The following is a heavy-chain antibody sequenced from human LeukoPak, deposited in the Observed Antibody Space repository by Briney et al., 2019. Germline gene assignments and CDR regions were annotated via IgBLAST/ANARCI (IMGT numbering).Heavy chain of an antibody. J-gene: IGHJ1*01. Sequence: PGGSLRLSCAASGFTFSSYAMSWVRQAPGKGLEWVSATSASGGRTYYADSVTGRLTIPRDTSKNTLYMRMDCHRAEDTALYYCAKDRCSSASCYAKGAEYFQHWGQGTLVTVSS. CDR2: TSASGGRT. CDR1: GFTFSSYA. D-gene: IGHD2-2*01. CDR3: AKDRCSSASCYAKGAEYFQH. V-gene: IGHV3-23*01.